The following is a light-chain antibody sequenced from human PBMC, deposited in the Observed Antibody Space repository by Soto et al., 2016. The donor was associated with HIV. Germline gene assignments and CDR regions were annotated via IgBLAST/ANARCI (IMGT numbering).Light chain of an antibody. CDR1: NIGSK. V-gene: IGLV3-21*03. J-gene: IGLJ1*01. CDR2: DDS. CDR3: QVWDSSSDHPGV. Sequence: SYELTQPPSVSVAPGKTARITCAGNNIGSKMCTGTSRSQARPLVLVVYDDSDRPSGIPERFSGSNSGNTATLTISRVEAGDEADFYCQVWDSSSDHPGVFGTGTKVTVL.